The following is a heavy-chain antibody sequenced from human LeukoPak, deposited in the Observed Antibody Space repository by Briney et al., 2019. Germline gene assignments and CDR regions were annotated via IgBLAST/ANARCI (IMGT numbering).Heavy chain of an antibody. J-gene: IGHJ4*02. D-gene: IGHD4-17*01. Sequence: GSLRLSCATSGFTFRNYGMSWVRQAPGKGLEWIGSILNSGSTSYNPSLKSRVTISVDTSKNQFSLKLSSVTAADTAVYYCGADYGDYIVLYWGQGTLVTVSS. V-gene: IGHV4-38-2*01. CDR2: ILNSGST. CDR1: GFTFRNYG. CDR3: GADYGDYIVLY.